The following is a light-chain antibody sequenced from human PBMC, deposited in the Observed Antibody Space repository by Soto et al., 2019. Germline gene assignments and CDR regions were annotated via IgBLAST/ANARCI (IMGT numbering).Light chain of an antibody. Sequence: EIVLTQSPGTLSLSPGDTATLSCRASQSIRSNYLAWYQQKPGQAPRLLIYGAYIRATGIPDRFSGSGSGTDFTLTISRLQPEDFAVYYCQQYDTSPFTFGPGTKVSIE. J-gene: IGKJ3*01. V-gene: IGKV3-20*01. CDR1: QSIRSNY. CDR3: QQYDTSPFT. CDR2: GAY.